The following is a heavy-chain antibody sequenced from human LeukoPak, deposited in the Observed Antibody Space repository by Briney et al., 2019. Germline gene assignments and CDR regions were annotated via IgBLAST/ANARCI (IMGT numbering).Heavy chain of an antibody. V-gene: IGHV3-21*01. Sequence: GGSLRLSCAASGLTSSSYTMNWVRQAPGKGLEWVSSISSSSSYIYYADSVKGRFTISRDNAKNSLYLQMNSLRAEDTAVYYCAREDGTAAIDYWGQGTLVTVSS. CDR3: AREDGTAAIDY. CDR1: GLTSSSYT. J-gene: IGHJ4*02. CDR2: ISSSSSYI. D-gene: IGHD6-13*01.